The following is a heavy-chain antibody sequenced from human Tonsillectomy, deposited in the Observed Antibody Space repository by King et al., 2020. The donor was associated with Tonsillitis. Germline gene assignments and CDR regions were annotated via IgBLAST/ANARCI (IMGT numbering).Heavy chain of an antibody. CDR1: GGTFNNYA. Sequence: QLVQSGAEVKKPGSSVKVSCKASGGTFNNYAISWVRQAPGQGLEWMGRIIPIPGIVNFAQKFQGRVTITADKSTSTAYMQLSSLRSEDTAVYYCARGYCSGGSCYRTGDLFQHWGQGTLVTVSS. D-gene: IGHD2-15*01. CDR2: IIPIPGIV. V-gene: IGHV1-69*04. J-gene: IGHJ1*01. CDR3: ARGYCSGGSCYRTGDLFQH.